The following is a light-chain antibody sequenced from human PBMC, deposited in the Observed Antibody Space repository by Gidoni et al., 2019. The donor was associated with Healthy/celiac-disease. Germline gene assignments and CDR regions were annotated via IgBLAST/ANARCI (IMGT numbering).Light chain of an antibody. Sequence: SSELTQDPAVSVALGQTVRITCQGDNLRSYYASWYQQKPGQAPVLVIYGKNNRPSGIPDRFSGSSSGNTASLTNTGAQAEDEADYYCNSRDSSGNHLVFGGGTKLTVL. V-gene: IGLV3-19*01. CDR3: NSRDSSGNHLV. CDR2: GKN. CDR1: NLRSYY. J-gene: IGLJ2*01.